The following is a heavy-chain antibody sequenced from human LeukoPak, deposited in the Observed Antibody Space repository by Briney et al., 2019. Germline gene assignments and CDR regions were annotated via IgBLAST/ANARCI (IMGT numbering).Heavy chain of an antibody. CDR3: ARDRAYYDILTGHAFDY. CDR2: IIPIFGTA. D-gene: IGHD3-9*01. Sequence: GASVKVSCKASGYTFTSYGISWVRQAPGQGLEWMGRIIPIFGTANYAQKFQGRVTITTDESTSTAYMELSSLRSENTAVYYCARDRAYYDILTGHAFDYWGQGTLVTVSS. CDR1: GYTFTSYG. V-gene: IGHV1-69*05. J-gene: IGHJ4*02.